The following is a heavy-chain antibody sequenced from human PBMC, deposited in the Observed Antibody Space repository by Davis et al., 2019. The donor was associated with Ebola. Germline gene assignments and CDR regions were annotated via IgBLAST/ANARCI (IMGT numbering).Heavy chain of an antibody. CDR3: TRRGTVVTPDY. D-gene: IGHD4-23*01. J-gene: IGHJ4*02. CDR1: GFTLGDYA. CDR2: IRSKGFGETT. Sequence: GESLKISCTASGFTLGDYAMSWVRQAPGKGLEWVGFIRSKGFGETTEYGASVKGRFTISRDDSKSIAYLQMNSLKTEDTAVYYCTRRGTVVTPDYWGKGTLVTVSS. V-gene: IGHV3-49*04.